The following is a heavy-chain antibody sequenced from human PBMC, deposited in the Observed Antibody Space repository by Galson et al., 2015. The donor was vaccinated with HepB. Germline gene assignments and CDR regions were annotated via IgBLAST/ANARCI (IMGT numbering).Heavy chain of an antibody. Sequence: SLRLSCAASGFTFSDYYMSWIRQAPGKGLEWVSYISSSSSYTNYADSVKGRFTISRDNAKNSLYLQMNSLRAEDTAVYYCASLHFTRQNLDYWGQGTLVTVSS. CDR3: ASLHFTRQNLDY. V-gene: IGHV3-11*03. CDR2: ISSSSSYT. D-gene: IGHD3-3*02. J-gene: IGHJ4*02. CDR1: GFTFSDYY.